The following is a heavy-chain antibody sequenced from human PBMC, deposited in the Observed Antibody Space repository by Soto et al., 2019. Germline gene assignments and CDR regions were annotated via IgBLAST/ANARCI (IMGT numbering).Heavy chain of an antibody. CDR2: VYIGGET. V-gene: IGHV4-4*07. Sequence: SETLSLTCTVSGDSISSDYWSWIRQPAGKGLEWIGRVYIGGETNYNPSLKSRLTMSLDTSKNQFSLKLTSVTAADTAVYHCARGRQAVGLEYWGLGTLVTVPQ. CDR1: GDSISSDY. J-gene: IGHJ4*02. CDR3: ARGRQAVGLEY. D-gene: IGHD1-26*01.